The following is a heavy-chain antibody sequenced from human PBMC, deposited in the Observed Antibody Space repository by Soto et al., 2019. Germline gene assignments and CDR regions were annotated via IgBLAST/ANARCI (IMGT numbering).Heavy chain of an antibody. Sequence: SETLSLTCAVYGGSFSGYYWSWIRQPPGEGLEWIGEINHSGSTNYNPSLKSRVTISVDTSKKQFSLKLSSVTAADTAVYYCARGGRDYGYYYGTEVWGKGNTVIVSA. CDR1: GGSFSGYY. CDR3: ARGGRDYGYYYGTEV. J-gene: IGHJ6*04. CDR2: INHSGST. D-gene: IGHD3-10*01. V-gene: IGHV4-34*01.